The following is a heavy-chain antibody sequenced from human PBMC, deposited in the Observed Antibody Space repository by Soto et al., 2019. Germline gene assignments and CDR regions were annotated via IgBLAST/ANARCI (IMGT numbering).Heavy chain of an antibody. J-gene: IGHJ6*02. D-gene: IGHD3-3*01. V-gene: IGHV1-58*01. Sequence: ASVKVSCKASGFSFTSSAVQWVRQARGQRLEWIGWIVVGSGNTNYAQKFQERVTSTRAMSTSTAYMELSSLRSDDMAVYYCAAEGSLWSGYDQGDYYYYGMDVWGQGTTVTVAS. CDR3: AAEGSLWSGYDQGDYYYYGMDV. CDR1: GFSFTSSA. CDR2: IVVGSGNT.